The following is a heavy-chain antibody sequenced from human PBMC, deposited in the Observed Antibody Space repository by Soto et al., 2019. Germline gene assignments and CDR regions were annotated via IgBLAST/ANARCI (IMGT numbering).Heavy chain of an antibody. D-gene: IGHD3-10*01. CDR3: ARYGSGSYYPTTFDY. CDR2: IYYSGST. Sequence: QVQLQESGPGLVKPSQTLSLTCTVSGGSISSGSFYWSWIRQHPGKGLECIGYIYYSGSTYYNPSLKSRVTISVDTFENQFSLKLSSVTAADTAVYYCARYGSGSYYPTTFDYWGQGTLVTVSS. CDR1: GGSISSGSFY. J-gene: IGHJ4*02. V-gene: IGHV4-31*03.